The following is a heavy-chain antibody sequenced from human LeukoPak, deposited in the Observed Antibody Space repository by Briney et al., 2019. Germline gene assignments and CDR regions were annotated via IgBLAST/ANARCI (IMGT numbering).Heavy chain of an antibody. CDR3: AREVSWYYFDY. D-gene: IGHD6-13*01. J-gene: IGHJ4*02. CDR1: GFSFDGYA. CDR2: VSYDGSNT. V-gene: IGHV3-30*09. Sequence: GTSLRLSCAASGFSFDGYAIHWVRQAPGKGLEWVAVVSYDGSNTYYADSVKGRFAISRDNSKKTLYLQMNSLRGDDTAVYYCAREVSWYYFDYWGQGILVTVSS.